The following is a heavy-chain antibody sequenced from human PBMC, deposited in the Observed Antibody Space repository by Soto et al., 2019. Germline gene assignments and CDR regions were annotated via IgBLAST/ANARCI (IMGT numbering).Heavy chain of an antibody. D-gene: IGHD6-19*01. Sequence: QVQLVESGGGVVQPGRSLRLSCAASGFTFSTYTMYWVRQAPGKGLEWVAGISNNGINTHYADSVKGRFTISRDNSKNTLYVQTISLGAEDTAVYYCAREWSISVAATAYWGQGTLVTVSS. V-gene: IGHV3-30-3*01. CDR3: AREWSISVAATAY. CDR2: ISNNGINT. CDR1: GFTFSTYT. J-gene: IGHJ4*02.